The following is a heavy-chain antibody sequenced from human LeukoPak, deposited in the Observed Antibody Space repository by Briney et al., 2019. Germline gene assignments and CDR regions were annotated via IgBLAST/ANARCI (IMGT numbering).Heavy chain of an antibody. J-gene: IGHJ4*02. CDR2: IYYSGST. CDR1: GGSISSSNW. CDR3: ARDSPSYYGSGSYIFDY. V-gene: IGHV4-4*02. Sequence: PSETLSLTCAVSGGSISSSNWWSWVRQPPGKGLEWIGYIYYSGSTYYNPSLKSRVTISVDTSKNQFSLKLSSVTAADTAVYYCARDSPSYYGSGSYIFDYWGQGTLVTVSS. D-gene: IGHD3-10*01.